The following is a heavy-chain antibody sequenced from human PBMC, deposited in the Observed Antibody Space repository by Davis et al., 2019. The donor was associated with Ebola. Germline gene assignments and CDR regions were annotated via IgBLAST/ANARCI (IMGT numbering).Heavy chain of an antibody. V-gene: IGHV1-3*01. D-gene: IGHD1-7*01. CDR2: INAGNGNT. CDR1: GYTFTSYA. CDR3: ASLELRGRYYGMDV. J-gene: IGHJ6*02. Sequence: ASVKVSCKASGYTFTSYAMHWVRQAPGQRLEWMGWINAGNGNTKYSQKFQGRVTITRDTSASTAYMGLSSLRSEDTAVYYCASLELRGRYYGMDVWGQGTTVTVSS.